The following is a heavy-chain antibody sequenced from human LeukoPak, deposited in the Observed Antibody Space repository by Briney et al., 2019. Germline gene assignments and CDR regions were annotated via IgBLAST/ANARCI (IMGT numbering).Heavy chain of an antibody. Sequence: GGSLRLSCAASGFTFSRYTMNWVRQSPGKGLEWVSSIHSSSSHIFYADSVKGRFTISRDNAKQSLYLQMNSLRADDTAIYYCARDLEAAGIYGMDVWGRGTTVTVSS. D-gene: IGHD6-13*01. J-gene: IGHJ6*02. CDR3: ARDLEAAGIYGMDV. CDR1: GFTFSRYT. CDR2: IHSSSSHI. V-gene: IGHV3-21*01.